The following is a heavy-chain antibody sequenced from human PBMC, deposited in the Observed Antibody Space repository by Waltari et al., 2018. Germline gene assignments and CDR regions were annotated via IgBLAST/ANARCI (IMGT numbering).Heavy chain of an antibody. CDR3: ARRYPEGYYYDSSGYFIGDAFDI. CDR1: GGPISSSSYY. V-gene: IGHV4-39*01. Sequence: QLQLQESGPGLVKPSETLSLTCTVPGGPISSSSYYWGWIRKPPGKGLEWIGSIYYSGSTYYHPSLKSLVTISVDTSKNQFSLKLSSVTAADTAVYYCARRYPEGYYYDSSGYFIGDAFDIWGQGTMVTVSS. D-gene: IGHD3-22*01. CDR2: IYYSGST. J-gene: IGHJ3*02.